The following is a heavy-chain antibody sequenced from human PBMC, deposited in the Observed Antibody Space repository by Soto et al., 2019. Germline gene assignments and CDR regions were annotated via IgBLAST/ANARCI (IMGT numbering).Heavy chain of an antibody. Sequence: GGSLRLSCAASGFTFSGSAMHWVRQASGKGLEWVGRIRSKANSYATAYAASVKGRFTISRDDSKNTAYLQMNSLKTEDTAVYYCTRRYCSSTSCYLDYWGQGTLVTVSS. CDR2: IRSKANSYAT. J-gene: IGHJ4*02. V-gene: IGHV3-73*01. CDR1: GFTFSGSA. CDR3: TRRYCSSTSCYLDY. D-gene: IGHD2-2*01.